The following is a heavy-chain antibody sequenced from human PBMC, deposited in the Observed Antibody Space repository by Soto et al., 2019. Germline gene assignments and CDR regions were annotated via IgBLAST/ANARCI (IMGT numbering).Heavy chain of an antibody. CDR1: GGTFSSYT. D-gene: IGHD4-17*01. V-gene: IGHV1-69*02. Sequence: SVKVSCKASGGTFSSYTISWVRQAPGQGLEWMGRIIPILGIANYAQKFQGRVTITADKSTSTAYMELSSLRSEDTAVYYCASYGDYEARIFEYWGQGTLVTVSS. J-gene: IGHJ4*02. CDR3: ASYGDYEARIFEY. CDR2: IIPILGIA.